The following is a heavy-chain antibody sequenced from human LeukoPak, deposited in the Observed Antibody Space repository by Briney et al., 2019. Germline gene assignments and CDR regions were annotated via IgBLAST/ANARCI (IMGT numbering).Heavy chain of an antibody. J-gene: IGHJ4*02. Sequence: SETLSLTCTVSGGSISSYYWTWIRQPPGKGLEWIGYIYYTGSTNYNPSLKSRVTISVDTSKNQFSLKLSSVTAADTAVYYCARLFRSGSYYTSLDYWGQGTLVTVSS. D-gene: IGHD3-10*01. V-gene: IGHV4-59*08. CDR2: IYYTGST. CDR1: GGSISSYY. CDR3: ARLFRSGSYYTSLDY.